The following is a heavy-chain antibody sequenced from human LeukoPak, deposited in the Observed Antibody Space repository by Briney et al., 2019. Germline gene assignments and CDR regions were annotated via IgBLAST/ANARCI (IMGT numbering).Heavy chain of an antibody. CDR3: ARVGGLKAFDI. J-gene: IGHJ3*02. Sequence: ASVEASCKASGYTFTIYYMHWVRQVPGQGLGWMGIINPSGGSTSYAQKLQGRVTMTTDTSTSTAYMELRSLRSDDTAVYYCARVGGLKAFDIWGQGTMVTVSS. V-gene: IGHV1-46*01. D-gene: IGHD3-16*01. CDR2: INPSGGST. CDR1: GYTFTIYY.